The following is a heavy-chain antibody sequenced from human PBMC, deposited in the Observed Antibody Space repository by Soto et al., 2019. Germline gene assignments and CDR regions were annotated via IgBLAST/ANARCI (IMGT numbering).Heavy chain of an antibody. Sequence: GSLRLCCADAGFSFTRYSMDWVRQAPGKGLEWVSSISSTTNYIYYGDSMKGRFTISRDNAKNSLYLEMNSLRAEDTAVYYFARESEDLTSNFDYWGQGTLVTVSS. CDR2: ISSTTNYI. V-gene: IGHV3-21*06. J-gene: IGHJ4*02. CDR3: ARESEDLTSNFDY. CDR1: GFSFTRYS.